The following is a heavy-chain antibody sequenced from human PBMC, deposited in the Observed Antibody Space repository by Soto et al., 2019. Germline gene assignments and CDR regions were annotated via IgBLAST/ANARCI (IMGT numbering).Heavy chain of an antibody. V-gene: IGHV1-69*06. D-gene: IGHD6-13*01. Sequence: ASVKVSCKASGGTFSSYAISWVRQAPGQGLEWMGGIIPIFGTANYAQKFQGRVTITADKSTSAAYMELSILRSEDTAVYYCARRFLAAGDNWFGSWHQGTLITVCS. J-gene: IGHJ5*01. CDR3: ARRFLAAGDNWFGS. CDR1: GGTFSSYA. CDR2: IIPIFGTA.